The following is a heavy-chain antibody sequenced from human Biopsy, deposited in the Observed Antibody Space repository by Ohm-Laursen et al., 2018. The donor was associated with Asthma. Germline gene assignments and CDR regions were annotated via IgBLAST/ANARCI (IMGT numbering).Heavy chain of an antibody. CDR3: ALSQFDY. Sequence: ASVNVSCKASGYTFTSYYIHWVRQAPGQGLEWVGIINPPTGDTSYAQKFLGRVTVTRDTSTSTVYMELSSLRSEDTAVYYCALSQFDYWGQGTLLTVSS. V-gene: IGHV1-46*01. CDR1: GYTFTSYY. CDR2: INPPTGDT. J-gene: IGHJ4*02.